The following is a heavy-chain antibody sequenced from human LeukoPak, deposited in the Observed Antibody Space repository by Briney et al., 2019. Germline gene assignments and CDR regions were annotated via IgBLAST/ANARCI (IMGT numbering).Heavy chain of an antibody. V-gene: IGHV3-64D*06. D-gene: IGHD6-13*01. Sequence: GGSLRLSCSASGFTFSSYGMQWVRQAPGKGLEYVSAISSNGGSTYYADSVKGRSTISRDNSKNTLYLQMSSLRTEDTAVYYCVKNGARGYSSSWSTFHYGMDVWGQGTTVTVSS. CDR1: GFTFSSYG. CDR3: VKNGARGYSSSWSTFHYGMDV. J-gene: IGHJ6*02. CDR2: ISSNGGST.